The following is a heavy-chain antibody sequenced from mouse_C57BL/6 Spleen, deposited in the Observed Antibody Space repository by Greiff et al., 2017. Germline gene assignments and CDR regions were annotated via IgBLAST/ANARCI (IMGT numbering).Heavy chain of an antibody. CDR2: ISSGSSTT. Sequence: EVQVVESGGGLVKPGGSLKFSCAASGFTFSDYGMHWVRQAPEKGLEWVAYISSGSSTTYYADTVKGRFTISRDNAKNTLYLQMTSLRSEDTAMYYCARRRSYNAMDYWGQGTSVTVSS. CDR1: GFTFSDYG. D-gene: IGHD1-3*01. V-gene: IGHV5-17*01. CDR3: ARRRSYNAMDY. J-gene: IGHJ4*01.